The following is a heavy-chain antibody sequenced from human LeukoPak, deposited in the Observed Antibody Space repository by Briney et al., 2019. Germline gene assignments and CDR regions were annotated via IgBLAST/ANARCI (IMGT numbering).Heavy chain of an antibody. J-gene: IGHJ4*02. D-gene: IGHD6-13*01. V-gene: IGHV3-30*03. CDR3: ARGEGQQHLVPPRHFFDY. Sequence: PGGSLRLSCAASGFTVSSNYMSWVRQAPGKGLEWVAVVSSDGIYKYYADSVKGRFTISRDNSKNTLYLQMNSLRTEDTAVYYCARGEGQQHLVPPRHFFDYWGQGTLVTVSS. CDR2: VSSDGIYK. CDR1: GFTVSSNY.